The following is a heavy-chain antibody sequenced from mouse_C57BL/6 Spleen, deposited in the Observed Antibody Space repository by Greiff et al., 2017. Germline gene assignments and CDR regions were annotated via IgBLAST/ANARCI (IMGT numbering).Heavy chain of an antibody. V-gene: IGHV1-53*01. CDR2: INPSNGGT. J-gene: IGHJ3*01. Sequence: QVQLQQPGTELVKPGASVKLSCKASGYTFTSYWMHWVKQRPGQGLEWIGNINPSNGGTNYNEKFKSKATLPVDKSSSTAYMQLSGLTSEYSAVYYCASVDYGTWFAYWGKGTLVTVSA. D-gene: IGHD2-4*01. CDR3: ASVDYGTWFAY. CDR1: GYTFTSYW.